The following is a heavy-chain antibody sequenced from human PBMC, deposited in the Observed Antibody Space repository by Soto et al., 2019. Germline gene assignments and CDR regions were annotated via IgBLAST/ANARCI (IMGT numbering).Heavy chain of an antibody. J-gene: IGHJ4*02. D-gene: IGHD6-19*01. CDR3: ARIPGWLQGFDS. V-gene: IGHV2-70*04. CDR2: IDWDDDK. CDR1: GFSLSTTGMR. Sequence: SGPTLVNPTQTPTLTCTFSGFSLSTTGMRVSWIRQLPGKALEWLARIDWDDDKFYTTSLKTRLTISKDTSKNQVVLTMTNMDPVDTATYFCARIPGWLQGFDSWGQGTLVTVSS.